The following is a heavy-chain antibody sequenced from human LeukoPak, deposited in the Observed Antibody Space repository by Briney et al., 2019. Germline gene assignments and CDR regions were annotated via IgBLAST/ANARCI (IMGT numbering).Heavy chain of an antibody. V-gene: IGHV3-73*01. CDR2: IRSKANSYAT. D-gene: IGHD6-13*01. J-gene: IGHJ6*02. CDR1: GFTFSGSA. CDR3: TRHPVAAASYGMDV. Sequence: GGSLRLSCAASGFTFSGSAMHWVRQASGKGLEWVGRIRSKANSYATAYAASVKGRFTISRDDSKNTAYLQMNSLKTEDTAVYYCTRHPVAAASYGMDVWGQGTTVTVSS.